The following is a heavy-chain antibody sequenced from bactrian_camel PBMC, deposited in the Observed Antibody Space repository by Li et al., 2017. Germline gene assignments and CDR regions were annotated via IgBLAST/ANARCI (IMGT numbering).Heavy chain of an antibody. J-gene: IGHJ4*01. D-gene: IGHD6*01. CDR1: GYTSFIDC. V-gene: IGHV3S53*01. Sequence: HVQLVESGGGSVQVGGSLRLSCAYSGYTSFIDCMGWFRQAPGKERDWVATIDSPGYTKYADSVKGRFTISKDNSKKTLYLQMNNLSPDDTAMYYCAANGAMVVVVGTIQIDITIGARGPRSPSP. CDR2: IDSPGYT. CDR3: AANGAMVVVVGTIQIDIT.